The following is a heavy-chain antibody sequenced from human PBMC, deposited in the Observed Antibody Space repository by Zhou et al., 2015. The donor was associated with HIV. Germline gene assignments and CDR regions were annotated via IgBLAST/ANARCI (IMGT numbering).Heavy chain of an antibody. V-gene: IGHV3-13*01. Sequence: VQLVESGGGVVQPGGSLRLSCAASGFTFSSYDMHWVRQATGKGLEWVSAIGIDGDTYYLGSVKGRFTISRENANNSSYLQMNSLRAGDTAVYYCARGRLRGGFDPWGQGTPVTVSS. D-gene: IGHD3-10*01. J-gene: IGHJ5*02. CDR1: GFTFSSYD. CDR3: ARGRLRGGFDP. CDR2: IGIDGDT.